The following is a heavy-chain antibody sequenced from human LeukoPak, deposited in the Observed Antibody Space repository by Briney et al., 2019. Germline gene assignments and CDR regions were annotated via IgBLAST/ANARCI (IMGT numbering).Heavy chain of an antibody. J-gene: IGHJ3*01. Sequence: SVKVSCKAAGGTISNYVISWVRQAPGQGLEWMGGIIPIFTTANYAQKFQGRVTITADESTSTAYMELRSLRSEDTAVYYCARGPQVGAFDLWGQGTMVTVSS. CDR1: GGTISNYV. V-gene: IGHV1-69*13. CDR2: IIPIFTTA. D-gene: IGHD1-26*01. CDR3: ARGPQVGAFDL.